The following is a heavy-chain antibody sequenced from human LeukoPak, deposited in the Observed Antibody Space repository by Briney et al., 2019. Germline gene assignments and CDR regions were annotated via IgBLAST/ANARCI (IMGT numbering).Heavy chain of an antibody. J-gene: IGHJ4*02. Sequence: GGSLRLSCAASGFTFSSYSMNWVRQAPGKGLEWVSGISWNSGSIGYADSVKGRFTISRDNAKNSLYLQMNSLRAEDTALYYCAKEGGSGPVDYWGQGTLVTVSS. CDR1: GFTFSSYS. CDR3: AKEGGSGPVDY. D-gene: IGHD3-10*01. CDR2: ISWNSGSI. V-gene: IGHV3-9*01.